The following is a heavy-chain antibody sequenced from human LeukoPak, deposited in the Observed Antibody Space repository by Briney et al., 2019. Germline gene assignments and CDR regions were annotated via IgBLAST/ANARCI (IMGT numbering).Heavy chain of an antibody. CDR2: IESGGST. J-gene: IGHJ6*02. V-gene: IGHV3-53*01. CDR1: GFTVSSKY. CDR3: ARVGSYYDMDV. D-gene: IGHD3-10*01. Sequence: GGSLRLTCAASGFTVSSKYMNWVRQAPGKGLEWVSVIESGGSTYYADSVKGRFTVSRDNFQNTLYLQMNSLRAEDTAVYYCARVGSYYDMDVWGQGTTVTVSS.